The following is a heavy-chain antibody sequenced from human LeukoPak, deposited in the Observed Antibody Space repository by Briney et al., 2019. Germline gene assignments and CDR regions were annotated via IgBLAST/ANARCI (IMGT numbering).Heavy chain of an antibody. CDR3: ARGGFEIELDY. CDR1: GGSFSGYY. V-gene: IGHV4-34*01. J-gene: IGHJ4*02. Sequence: SETLSLTCAVYGGSFSGYYWSWIRQPPGKGLEWIGEINHSGSTNYNPSLKSRVTISVDTSKNQFSLKLSSVTAADTAVYYCARGGFEIELDYWGQGNLVTVSS. D-gene: IGHD3-16*01. CDR2: INHSGST.